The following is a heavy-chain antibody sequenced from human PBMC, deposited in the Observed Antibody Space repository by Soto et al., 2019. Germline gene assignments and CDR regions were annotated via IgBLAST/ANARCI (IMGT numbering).Heavy chain of an antibody. J-gene: IGHJ2*01. CDR1: GGTFGSYG. CDR2: IIPIFGTL. CDR3: ARGGGGLGYCIGGTCNWYFDL. D-gene: IGHD2-15*01. Sequence: SVKVSCKASGGTFGSYGINWVRQAPGQGLEWMGGIIPIFGTLNSAQKFQGRVTITADESTSTAYMELSSLRPEDTAVYYCARGGGGLGYCIGGTCNWYFDLWGRGTLVTVSS. V-gene: IGHV1-69*13.